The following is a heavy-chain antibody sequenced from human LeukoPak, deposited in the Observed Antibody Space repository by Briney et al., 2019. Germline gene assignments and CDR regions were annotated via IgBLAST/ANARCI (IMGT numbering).Heavy chain of an antibody. D-gene: IGHD3-22*01. J-gene: IGHJ4*02. V-gene: IGHV4-34*01. CDR1: GGSFSGYY. CDR3: ARASHYDSSGYYHEKRYFFDY. CDR2: INHSGST. Sequence: SETLSLTCAVYGGSFSGYYWSWIRQPPGKGLEWIGEINHSGSTNYNPSLKSRVTISVDTSKNQFSLKLSSVTAADTAVCYCARASHYDSSGYYHEKRYFFDYWGQGTLVTVSS.